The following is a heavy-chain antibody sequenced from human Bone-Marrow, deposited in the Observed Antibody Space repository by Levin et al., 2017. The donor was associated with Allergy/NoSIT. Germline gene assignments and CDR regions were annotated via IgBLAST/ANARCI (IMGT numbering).Heavy chain of an antibody. CDR2: ITSDGNNK. D-gene: IGHD1-14*01. CDR3: VGRVFDY. V-gene: IGHV3-30*03. Sequence: GGSLRLSCAASGFTFSVYGMNWVRQAPGKGLEWVALITSDGNNKYYADSVKGRFTISRDNSKNTLDLQMNSLRADDTAVYYCVGRVFDYWGQGTRVTVSS. CDR1: GFTFSVYG. J-gene: IGHJ4*02.